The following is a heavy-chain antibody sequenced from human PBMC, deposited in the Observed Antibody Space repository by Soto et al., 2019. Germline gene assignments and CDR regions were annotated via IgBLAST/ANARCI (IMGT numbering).Heavy chain of an antibody. CDR2: IYYSGST. CDR3: ARAIQLWSLDY. D-gene: IGHD5-18*01. CDR1: GGSISSYY. V-gene: IGHV4-59*01. Sequence: QVQLQESGPGLVKPSETLSLTCTVSGGSISSYYWSWIRQPPGKGLEWIGYIYYSGSTNYNPSLKSRVTISVDTSKNQFSLKLSSVTAADTAVYYCARAIQLWSLDYWGQGTLVTVSS. J-gene: IGHJ4*02.